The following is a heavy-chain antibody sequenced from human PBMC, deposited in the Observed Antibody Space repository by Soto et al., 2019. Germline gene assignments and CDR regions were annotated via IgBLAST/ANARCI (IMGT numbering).Heavy chain of an antibody. V-gene: IGHV4-34*01. D-gene: IGHD3-10*01. CDR3: ARGPLRVTMVRGRGEFDP. J-gene: IGHJ5*02. Sequence: QVQLQQWGAGLLKPSETLSLTCAVYGGSFSGYYWSWIRQPPGKGLEWIGEINHSGSTNYTPSLKSRVTISVDTSKNQFSLKLSSVTAADTAVYYCARGPLRVTMVRGRGEFDPWGQGTLVTVSS. CDR2: INHSGST. CDR1: GGSFSGYY.